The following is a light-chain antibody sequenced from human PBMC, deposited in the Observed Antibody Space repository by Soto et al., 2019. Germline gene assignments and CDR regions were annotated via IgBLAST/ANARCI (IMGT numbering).Light chain of an antibody. V-gene: IGLV1-51*01. Sequence: QSVLTQPPSVSAAPGQKVTISCSGSSSDIGNNYVSWYQQLPGAAPQLLIYDNNERPSGIPDRFSGSKSGTSATLGITGLQTGDEAVYYCGTWDSSLSGGGGVFGTGTKVTVL. J-gene: IGLJ1*01. CDR1: SSDIGNNY. CDR3: GTWDSSLSGGGGV. CDR2: DNN.